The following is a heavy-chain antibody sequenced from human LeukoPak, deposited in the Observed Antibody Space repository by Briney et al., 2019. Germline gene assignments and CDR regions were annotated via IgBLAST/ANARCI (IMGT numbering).Heavy chain of an antibody. D-gene: IGHD3-22*01. Sequence: SETLSLTCTVSGGSISSYYWSWIRQPPGKGLEWIGSIDHSGSTYYNSSLKSRVTISVDTSKKQFSLKLSSVTAADTAVYYCARAPYYYDSSGYYYFDYWGQGTLVTVSS. CDR1: GGSISSYY. J-gene: IGHJ4*02. CDR2: IDHSGST. CDR3: ARAPYYYDSSGYYYFDY. V-gene: IGHV4-39*07.